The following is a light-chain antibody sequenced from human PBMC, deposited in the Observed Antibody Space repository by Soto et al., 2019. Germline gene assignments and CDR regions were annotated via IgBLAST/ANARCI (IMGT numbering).Light chain of an antibody. CDR1: SSDIGGYNY. CDR3: SSYAGNNNNVL. Sequence: QSVLTQPPSASGSPGQSVTISCTGTSSDIGGYNYVSWYQHHPGKAPKLMIYEVSKRPSGVPDRFSGSKSGNTASLTVSGLQAEDEAAYSCSSYAGNNNNVLFGGGTKLNVL. V-gene: IGLV2-8*01. J-gene: IGLJ2*01. CDR2: EVS.